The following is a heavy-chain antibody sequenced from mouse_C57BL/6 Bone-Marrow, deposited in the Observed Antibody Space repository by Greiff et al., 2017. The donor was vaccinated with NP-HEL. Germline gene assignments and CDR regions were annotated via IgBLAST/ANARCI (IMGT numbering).Heavy chain of an antibody. CDR1: GYAFSSSW. V-gene: IGHV1-82*01. D-gene: IGHD1-1*01. CDR3: AMHYGSSYFSYWYFDV. CDR2: IYPGDGVT. J-gene: IGHJ1*03. Sequence: QVQLKESGPELVKPGASVKISCKASGYAFSSSWMNWVKQRPGKGLEWIGRIYPGDGVTNYNGKFKGKATLTADKSSSTAYMPLSSLTSEDSAVYFCAMHYGSSYFSYWYFDVWGTGTTVTVSS.